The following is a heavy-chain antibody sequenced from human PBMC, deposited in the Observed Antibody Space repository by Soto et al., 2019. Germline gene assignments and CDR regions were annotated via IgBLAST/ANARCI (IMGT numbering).Heavy chain of an antibody. Sequence: GASVKVSCKASGYTFTSYGISWVRQAPGQGLEWMGWISAYNGNTNYAQKLQGRVTMTTDTSTSTAYMELRSLRSDDTAVYYCARDPLLHRYMTTVTPRGYYYYGMDVWGQGTTVTVSS. V-gene: IGHV1-18*01. CDR2: ISAYNGNT. D-gene: IGHD4-17*01. J-gene: IGHJ6*02. CDR1: GYTFTSYG. CDR3: ARDPLLHRYMTTVTPRGYYYYGMDV.